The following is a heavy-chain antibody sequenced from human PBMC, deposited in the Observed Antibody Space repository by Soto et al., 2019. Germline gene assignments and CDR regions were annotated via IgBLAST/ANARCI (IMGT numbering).Heavy chain of an antibody. V-gene: IGHV3-23*01. CDR3: AKGTTITMVRGVISY. CDR1: GFTFSSYA. D-gene: IGHD3-10*01. J-gene: IGHJ4*02. CDR2: ISGSGGST. Sequence: GGSLRLSCAASGFTFSSYAMSWVRQAPGKGLEWVSAISGSGGSTYYADSVKGRFTISRDNSKNTLYLQMNSLRAEDTAVYYCAKGTTITMVRGVISYWGQGTLVTVSS.